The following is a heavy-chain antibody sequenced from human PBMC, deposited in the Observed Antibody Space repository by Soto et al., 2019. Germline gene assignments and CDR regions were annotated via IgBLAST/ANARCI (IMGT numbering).Heavy chain of an antibody. V-gene: IGHV5-51*01. CDR3: ARRDGDYGFDY. CDR2: IYPGDSDT. J-gene: IGHJ4*02. Sequence: TCTVSGYSFTSYWIGWVRQMPGKGLEWMGIIYPGDSDTRYSPSFQGQVTISADKSISTAYLQWSSLKASDTAMYYCARRDGDYGFDYWGQGTLVTVSS. D-gene: IGHD4-17*01. CDR1: GYSFTSYW.